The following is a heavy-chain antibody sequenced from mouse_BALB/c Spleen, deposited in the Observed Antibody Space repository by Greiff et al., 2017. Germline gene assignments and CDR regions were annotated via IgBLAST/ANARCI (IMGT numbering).Heavy chain of an antibody. Sequence: EVQLQESGGGLVQPGGSRKLSCAASGFTFSDYGMAWVRQAPGKGPEWVAFISNLAYSIYYADTVTGRFTISRENAKNTLYLEMSSLRSEDTAMYYCARVDGYWFAYWGQGTLVTVSA. CDR3: ARVDGYWFAY. CDR2: ISNLAYSI. V-gene: IGHV5-15*02. CDR1: GFTFSDYG. J-gene: IGHJ3*01. D-gene: IGHD2-3*01.